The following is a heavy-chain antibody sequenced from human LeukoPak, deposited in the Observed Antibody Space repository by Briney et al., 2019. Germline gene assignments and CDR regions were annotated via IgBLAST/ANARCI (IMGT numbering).Heavy chain of an antibody. CDR3: SRDSPNIHVHF. J-gene: IGHJ4*02. D-gene: IGHD2/OR15-2a*01. CDR1: GFTFSSYG. V-gene: IGHV3-33*01. CDR2: IWYDGSNK. Sequence: GGSLRLSCAASGFTFSSYGMHWVRQAPGKGLEWVAVIWYDGSNKYYADSVKGRFTISRDNSKNTLYLQMNSLRAEDTAVYYCSRDSPNIHVHFWGQGTLVTVSS.